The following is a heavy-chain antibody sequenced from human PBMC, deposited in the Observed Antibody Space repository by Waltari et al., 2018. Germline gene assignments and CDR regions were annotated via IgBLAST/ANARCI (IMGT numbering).Heavy chain of an antibody. V-gene: IGHV3-21*01. Sequence: EVQLVESGGGLVKPGGSLRLSCAASGFPFSSYSMNWVRQAPGKGLEWVSSISSSSSYIYYADSVKGRFTISRDNAKNSLYLQMNSLRAEDTAVYYCARDGGSYFFDYWGQGTLVTVSS. CDR1: GFPFSSYS. CDR3: ARDGGSYFFDY. D-gene: IGHD1-26*01. J-gene: IGHJ4*02. CDR2: ISSSSSYI.